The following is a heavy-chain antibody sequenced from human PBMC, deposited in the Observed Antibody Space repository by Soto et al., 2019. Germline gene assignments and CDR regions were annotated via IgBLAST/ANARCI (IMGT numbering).Heavy chain of an antibody. J-gene: IGHJ4*02. V-gene: IGHV3-11*01. CDR2: ISTSGTTI. CDR3: ARVYGYSIDY. Sequence: PGGSLRLSCAASGFTFSDYYMTWIRQAPGKGLERVSYISTSGTTIFSADSLKGRFTISRDNAKNSLFLQMNSVRPEDTAVYYCARVYGYSIDYWGQGTLVTVSS. D-gene: IGHD5-18*01. CDR1: GFTFSDYY.